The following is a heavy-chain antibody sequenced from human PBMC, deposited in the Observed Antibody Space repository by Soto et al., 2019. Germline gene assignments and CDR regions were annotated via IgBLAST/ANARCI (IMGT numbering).Heavy chain of an antibody. CDR3: AKDRQTVDPYYDLWSGPEKSSYFDY. CDR1: GFTFSSYA. CDR2: ISGSGGST. V-gene: IGHV3-23*01. D-gene: IGHD3-3*01. J-gene: IGHJ4*02. Sequence: EVQLLESGGGLVQPGGSLRLSCAASGFTFSSYAMSWVRQAPGKGLEWVSAISGSGGSTYYADSVKGRFTISRDNSKNTLYLQMNSLRAEDTAVYYCAKDRQTVDPYYDLWSGPEKSSYFDYWGQGTLVTVSS.